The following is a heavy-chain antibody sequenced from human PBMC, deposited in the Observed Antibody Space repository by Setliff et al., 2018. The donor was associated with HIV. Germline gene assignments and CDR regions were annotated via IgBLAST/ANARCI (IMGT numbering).Heavy chain of an antibody. J-gene: IGHJ4*02. CDR2: SSSSGST. D-gene: IGHD3-22*01. V-gene: IGHV4-39*07. Sequence: LSLTCTVSGGSMTSSNYYWGWIRQSPGRGLEWGGSSSSSGSTTYHPSLRSRVTVSAATSKNQFSLKLTSVTAADTAVYFCARDPHYFDTSGHYSWFYFDYWGQGTLVTVSS. CDR3: ARDPHYFDTSGHYSWFYFDY. CDR1: GGSMTSSNYY.